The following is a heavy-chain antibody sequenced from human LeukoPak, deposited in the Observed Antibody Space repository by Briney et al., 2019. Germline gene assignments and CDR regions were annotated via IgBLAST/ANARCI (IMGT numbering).Heavy chain of an antibody. CDR2: IYYSGST. V-gene: IGHV4-59*01. J-gene: IGHJ5*02. CDR1: GGSISSFY. CDR3: ARIIGEVTGEFDP. Sequence: SETLSLTCTVSGGSISSFYWSWIRQPPGKGLEWIGYIYYSGSTNYNPSLKSRVTISVDTSKNQFSLKLSSVTAADTAVYYCARIIGEVTGEFDPWGQGTLVTVSS. D-gene: IGHD2-21*02.